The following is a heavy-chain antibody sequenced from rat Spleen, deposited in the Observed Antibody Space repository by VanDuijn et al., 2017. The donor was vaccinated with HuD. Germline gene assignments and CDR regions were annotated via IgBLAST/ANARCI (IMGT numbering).Heavy chain of an antibody. Sequence: EVQLVESGGGLVQTGRSLKLSCTASGFIFSNYGMAWVRQAPTKGLEWVATISYDGSSTYYRDSVKGRFTISRDNAKSSLYLQMNSLKSEDTDTYYCARRCVTSFDYGGQGVMVTVSS. CDR3: ARRCVTSFDY. V-gene: IGHV5-29*01. CDR1: GFIFSNYG. D-gene: IGHD1-1*01. J-gene: IGHJ2*01. CDR2: ISYDGSST.